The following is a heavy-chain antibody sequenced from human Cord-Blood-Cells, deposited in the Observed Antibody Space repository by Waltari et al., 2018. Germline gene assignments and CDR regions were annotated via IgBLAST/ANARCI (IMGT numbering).Heavy chain of an antibody. J-gene: IGHJ3*02. CDR1: GGTFSSSA. CDR3: ARDEGYDFWSGKNDAFDI. CDR2: IIPIFGTA. V-gene: IGHV1-69*01. D-gene: IGHD3-3*01. Sequence: QVQLVQSGAEVKKPGSSVKVSCKASGGTFSSSAISWVRQAPGQGLEWMGGIIPIFGTANYAQKFQGRVTITADESTSTAYMELSSLRSEDTAVYYCARDEGYDFWSGKNDAFDIWGQGTMVTVSS.